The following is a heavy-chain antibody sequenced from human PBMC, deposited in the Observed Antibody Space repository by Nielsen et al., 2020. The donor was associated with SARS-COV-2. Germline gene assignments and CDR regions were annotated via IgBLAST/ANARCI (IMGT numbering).Heavy chain of an antibody. Sequence: GESLKISCAASGFPFSSYEMNWVRQAPGKALEWLSYIGGNGRNIFYADSVKGRFTISRDNAENSLSLQMNSLRAEDTAVYYCARGKDTSGWHSWFDPWGQGTLVTVSS. CDR1: GFPFSSYE. CDR2: IGGNGRNI. V-gene: IGHV3-48*03. D-gene: IGHD6-19*01. J-gene: IGHJ5*02. CDR3: ARGKDTSGWHSWFDP.